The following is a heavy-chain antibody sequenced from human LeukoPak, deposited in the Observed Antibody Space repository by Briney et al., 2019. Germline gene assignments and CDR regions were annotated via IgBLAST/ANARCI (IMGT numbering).Heavy chain of an antibody. Sequence: GASVTVSCKASGYTFTSFYMHWVRQAPGQGLEWMGIINPRGGSASAAQKFQGRLTLTRDTSTSTVYMDLSSLRSDDTAVYYCARGLVVVAARLKDYYYGMDVWGQGTTVTVSS. CDR1: GYTFTSFY. V-gene: IGHV1-46*01. J-gene: IGHJ6*02. D-gene: IGHD2-15*01. CDR3: ARGLVVVAARLKDYYYGMDV. CDR2: INPRGGSA.